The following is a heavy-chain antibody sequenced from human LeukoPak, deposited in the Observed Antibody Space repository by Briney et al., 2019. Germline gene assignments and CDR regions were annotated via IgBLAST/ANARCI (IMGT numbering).Heavy chain of an antibody. V-gene: IGHV1-2*02. CDR3: VRDPGWLQVDH. CDR1: GYTFTDYC. Sequence: GASVKVSCKASGYTFTDYCIHWVRQAPGQGLEWMGWIHPPSGGTNYAEKLQGRVTMTRDTSISTAYMELTRLTSDDAGVYYCVRDPGWLQVDHWGQGTLLTVSS. CDR2: IHPPSGGT. D-gene: IGHD5-24*01. J-gene: IGHJ4*02.